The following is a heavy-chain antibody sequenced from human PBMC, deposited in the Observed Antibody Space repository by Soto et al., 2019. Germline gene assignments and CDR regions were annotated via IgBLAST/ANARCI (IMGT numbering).Heavy chain of an antibody. CDR1: GYTFTSYD. Sequence: QVQLVQSGAEVKKPGASVRVSCKASGYTFTSYDINWVRQATGQGLEWMGWMNPNSGNTGYAQKFQGRVTMTRNTSISTAYMEVSSLRSEDTAVYYCARCHGVAAGTTDFDYWGQGTLVTVSP. CDR3: ARCHGVAAGTTDFDY. D-gene: IGHD6-13*01. V-gene: IGHV1-8*01. J-gene: IGHJ4*02. CDR2: MNPNSGNT.